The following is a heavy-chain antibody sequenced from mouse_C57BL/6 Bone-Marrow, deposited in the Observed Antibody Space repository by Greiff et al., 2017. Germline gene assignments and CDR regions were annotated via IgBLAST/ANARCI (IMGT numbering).Heavy chain of an antibody. CDR1: GYTFTSYW. V-gene: IGHV1-50*01. CDR3: ARNYPAWFAY. J-gene: IGHJ3*01. Sequence: QVQLQQPGAELVKPGASVKLSCKASGYTFTSYWMQWVKQRPGQGLEWIGEIDPSDSYTNYNQKFKGKATLTVDTSSGTAYMQLSSLTSEDSAVYYCARNYPAWFAYWGQGTLVTVSA. CDR2: IDPSDSYT. D-gene: IGHD1-1*02.